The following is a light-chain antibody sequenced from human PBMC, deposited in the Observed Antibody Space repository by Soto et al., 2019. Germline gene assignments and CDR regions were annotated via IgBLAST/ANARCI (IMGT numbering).Light chain of an antibody. J-gene: IGKJ1*01. V-gene: IGKV1-5*01. CDR3: QQYNSYSRT. CDR2: DAS. Sequence: DIQLTQSPSFRSSSIGDRVTITCRASQGISWLAWYQQKPGKAPKLLIYDASSLESGVPSRFSGSGSGTEFTLTISSLQPDDFATYYCQQYNSYSRTFGQGTKVDIK. CDR1: QGISW.